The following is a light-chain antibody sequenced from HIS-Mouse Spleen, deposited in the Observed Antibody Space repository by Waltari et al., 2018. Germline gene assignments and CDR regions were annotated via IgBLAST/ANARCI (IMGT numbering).Light chain of an antibody. CDR3: AAWDDSLSGPV. Sequence: QSVLTQPPSASGTPGQRVTISCSGSSSNIGSNYVYWYQQLPGTAPKPRICRNNTRASGVPDRFAGSKSGPSASLAISGLRSEDEADYYCAAWDDSLSGPVFGGGTKLTVL. V-gene: IGLV1-47*01. CDR1: SSNIGSNY. J-gene: IGLJ3*02. CDR2: RNN.